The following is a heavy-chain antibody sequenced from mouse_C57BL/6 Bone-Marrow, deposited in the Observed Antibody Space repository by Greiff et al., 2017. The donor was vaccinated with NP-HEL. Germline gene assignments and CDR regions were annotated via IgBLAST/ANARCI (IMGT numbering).Heavy chain of an antibody. Sequence: QVQLKQPGAELVMPGASVKLSCKASGYTFTSYWMHWVKQRPGQGLEWIGEIDPSDSYTNYNQKFKGKSTLTVDKSSSTAYMQLSSLTSEDSAVYYCARCLVAHFDYWGQGTTLTVSS. J-gene: IGHJ2*01. V-gene: IGHV1-69*01. CDR3: ARCLVAHFDY. D-gene: IGHD1-1*01. CDR1: GYTFTSYW. CDR2: IDPSDSYT.